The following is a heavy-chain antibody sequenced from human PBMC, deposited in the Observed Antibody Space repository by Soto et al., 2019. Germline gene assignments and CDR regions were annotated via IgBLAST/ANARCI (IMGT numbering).Heavy chain of an antibody. J-gene: IGHJ3*02. D-gene: IGHD4-4*01. Sequence: QVQLVQSGAEVKKPGSSVKVSCKASGGTFSSYTISWVRQAPGQGLEWMGRIIPILGIANYAQKLQGRVTITADKSTSTAYMELSSLRSEDTAVYYCASPHDYSNPHDAFDIWCQGTMVTVSS. CDR3: ASPHDYSNPHDAFDI. CDR1: GGTFSSYT. CDR2: IIPILGIA. V-gene: IGHV1-69*02.